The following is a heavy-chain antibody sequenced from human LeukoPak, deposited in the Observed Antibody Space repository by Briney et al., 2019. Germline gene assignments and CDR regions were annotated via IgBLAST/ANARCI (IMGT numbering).Heavy chain of an antibody. D-gene: IGHD5-12*01. Sequence: PSETLSLNCTVFGGSFSGYYWSWLRQAPGKGLEWIGEISEIGSTNHHPPLKSRAAVSVATSRNQSPLNLSSVTDADTAVYYSARGRQWLQPVSAYFHYWGQGTLVTVSS. CDR2: ISEIGST. CDR1: GGSFSGYY. J-gene: IGHJ1*01. V-gene: IGHV4-34*04. CDR3: ARGRQWLQPVSAYFHY.